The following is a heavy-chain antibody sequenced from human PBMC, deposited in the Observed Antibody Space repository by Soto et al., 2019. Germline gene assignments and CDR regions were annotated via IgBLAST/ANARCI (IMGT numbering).Heavy chain of an antibody. CDR2: IYDGGRT. V-gene: IGHV4-30-4*01. D-gene: IGHD7-27*01. J-gene: IGHJ4*02. CDR1: VSPISIVAYW. Sequence: PSQSQSPAYTALVSPISIVAYWWSWIRQSPDMGLEWIGHIYDGGRTYNNPSLESRVTMSVDTSKSQLSLTLSSVSAADTAVYYCARGPSGDKVDSWGQG. CDR3: ARGPSGDKVDS.